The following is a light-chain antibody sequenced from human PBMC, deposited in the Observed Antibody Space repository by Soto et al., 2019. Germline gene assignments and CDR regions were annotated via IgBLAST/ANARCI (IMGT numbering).Light chain of an antibody. Sequence: IVMSHSPATLSVSPRERATLSCRASQSVGNNFAWYQQKPGQAPRLLIYGVSIRATGVPSRFSGSGSGTEFTLTISSLQSEDFAVYYCQQYSNWPLTFGGGTKVDIK. CDR2: GVS. J-gene: IGKJ4*01. CDR1: QSVGNN. CDR3: QQYSNWPLT. V-gene: IGKV3-15*01.